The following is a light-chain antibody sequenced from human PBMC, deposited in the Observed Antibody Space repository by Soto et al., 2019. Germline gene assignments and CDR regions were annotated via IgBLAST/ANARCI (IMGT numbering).Light chain of an antibody. CDR2: GAA. J-gene: IGKJ2*01. V-gene: IGKV3-20*01. CDR1: QSVTSTS. CDR3: QLYGSSPMYT. Sequence: EIVLSQSPGTLSLSPGERATLSCRASQSVTSTSLSWYQQKTGQAPRLLIYGAANRATGIPDRFSGRGSGTDFTLTISRLEPEDFAVYYCQLYGSSPMYTFGQGTKVDI.